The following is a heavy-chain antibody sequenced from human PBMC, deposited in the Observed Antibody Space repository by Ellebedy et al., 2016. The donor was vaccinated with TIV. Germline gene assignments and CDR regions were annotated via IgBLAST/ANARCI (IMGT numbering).Heavy chain of an antibody. D-gene: IGHD3-16*02. CDR1: GYTLTELS. CDR3: ATLLSHLDY. V-gene: IGHV1-24*01. J-gene: IGHJ4*02. CDR2: FDPEHGET. Sequence: AASVKVSCKVSGYTLTELSMHCVRQAPGKVLEWLGGFDPEHGETIYAQKFQGRVTMTEDTSTDTAYMELSSLRSEDTAVYYCATLLSHLDYWGQGTLVTVSS.